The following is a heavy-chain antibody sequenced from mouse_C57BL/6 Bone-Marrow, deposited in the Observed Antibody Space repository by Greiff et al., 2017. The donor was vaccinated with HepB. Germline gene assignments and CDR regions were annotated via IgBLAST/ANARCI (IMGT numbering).Heavy chain of an antibody. V-gene: IGHV5-16*01. Sequence: EVKVVESEGGLVQPGRSMKLSCTASGFTFSDYYMAWVRQVPEKGLEWVANINYDGSSTYYLDSLKSRFIISRDNAKNILYLQMSSLKSEDTATYYCAREFYYYGSSYYFDYWGQGTTLTVSS. CDR2: INYDGSST. CDR1: GFTFSDYY. D-gene: IGHD1-1*01. CDR3: AREFYYYGSSYYFDY. J-gene: IGHJ2*01.